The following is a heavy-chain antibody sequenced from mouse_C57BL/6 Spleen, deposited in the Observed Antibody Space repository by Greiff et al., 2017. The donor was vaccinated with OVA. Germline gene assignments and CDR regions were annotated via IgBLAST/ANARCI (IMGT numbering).Heavy chain of an antibody. CDR1: GYTFTSYW. J-gene: IGHJ2*01. CDR3: ARDGFDY. Sequence: VQLQQPGAELVKPGASVKLSCKASGYTFTSYWMQWVKQRPGQGLEWIGEIDPSDSYTNYNQKFKGKATLTADTSSSTAYMQLSSLTSEDSAVYYCARDGFDYWGQGTTLTVSS. V-gene: IGHV1-50*01. CDR2: IDPSDSYT.